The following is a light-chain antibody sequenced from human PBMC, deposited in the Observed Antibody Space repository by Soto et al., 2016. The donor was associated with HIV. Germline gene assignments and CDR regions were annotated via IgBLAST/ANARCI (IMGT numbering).Light chain of an antibody. CDR3: SSRDSNSNHLI. V-gene: IGLV3-19*01. CDR1: SLRNHY. CDR2: GKN. Sequence: SPELTQDPTVSVALGQTVRITCQGDSLRNHYASWYQQKAGQAPVLVIYGKNDRPSGIPDRVSGSSSGNTASLTVTGAQAEDEADYYCSSRDSNSNHLIFGGGTKLIVL. J-gene: IGLJ2*01.